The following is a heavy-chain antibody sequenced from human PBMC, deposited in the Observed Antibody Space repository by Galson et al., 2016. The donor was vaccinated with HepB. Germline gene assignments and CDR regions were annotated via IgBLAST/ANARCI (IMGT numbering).Heavy chain of an antibody. Sequence: SETLSLTCTVSGGSISTYYWSWIRQPPGKGLEWIGYIYYTGSATYNPSLKSRVSTSLDTPKTQFSLRLNSLTAADTAVYYCARGGVPAIHLYENWFDPWGQGTLVTVSS. J-gene: IGHJ5*02. CDR3: ARGGVPAIHLYENWFDP. CDR2: IYYTGSA. CDR1: GGSISTYY. V-gene: IGHV4-59*01. D-gene: IGHD3-10*01.